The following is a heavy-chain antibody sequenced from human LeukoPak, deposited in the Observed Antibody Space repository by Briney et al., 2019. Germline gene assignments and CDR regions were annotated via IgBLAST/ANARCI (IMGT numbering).Heavy chain of an antibody. V-gene: IGHV3-72*01. D-gene: IGHD4-17*01. Sequence: GRSLRLSCAASGFTFSDHYMDWVRQAPGKGLEWVGRVRNKPNTYTTDYAASVKGRFTISRDDSKNSLYLQMNSLKTEDTAVYYCTRARHGDYFDYLGQGTLVTVSS. J-gene: IGHJ4*02. CDR1: GFTFSDHY. CDR2: VRNKPNTYTT. CDR3: TRARHGDYFDY.